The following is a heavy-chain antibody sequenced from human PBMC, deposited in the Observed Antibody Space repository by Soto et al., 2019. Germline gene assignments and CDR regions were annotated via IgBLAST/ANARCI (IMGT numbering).Heavy chain of an antibody. CDR1: GVSISSGGYY. J-gene: IGHJ5*02. CDR2: IYYSGST. D-gene: IGHD2-2*01. Sequence: QVQLQESGPGLVKPSQTLSLTCTVSGVSISSGGYYWSWIRQHPGKGLEWIGYIYYSGSTYYNPSLKSRVTISVDTSKNQFSLKLSSVTAADTAVYYCARDMAPIGCSSTRCYQGFDPWGRGTLVTVSS. CDR3: ARDMAPIGCSSTRCYQGFDP. V-gene: IGHV4-31*03.